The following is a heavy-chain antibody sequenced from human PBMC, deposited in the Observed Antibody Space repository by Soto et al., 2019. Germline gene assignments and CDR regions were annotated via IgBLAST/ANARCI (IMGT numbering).Heavy chain of an antibody. CDR2: VYHSGST. CDR3: ASRSSWSLYYFDY. V-gene: IGHV4-4*02. Sequence: SETLSLTCAVSGSSISTSNWWRWVRQPPGKGLEWIGEVYHSGSTNYNPSFKSRVAMSVDKSKNQFSLKLNSVTAADTAVYYCASRSSWSLYYFDYWGQGTLVTVSS. D-gene: IGHD6-13*01. J-gene: IGHJ4*02. CDR1: GSSISTSNW.